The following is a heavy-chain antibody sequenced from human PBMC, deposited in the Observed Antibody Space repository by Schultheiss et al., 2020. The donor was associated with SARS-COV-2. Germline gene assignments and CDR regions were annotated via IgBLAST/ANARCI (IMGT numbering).Heavy chain of an antibody. CDR3: ARARRGGGRDYYYYGMDV. CDR2: IYYSGST. V-gene: IGHV4-31*03. J-gene: IGHJ6*02. Sequence: LRLSCTVSGGSISSGGYYWSWIRQHPGKGLEWIGYIYYSGSTYYNPSLKSRVTISVDTSKNQFSLKLSSVTAADTAVYYCARARRGGGRDYYYYGMDVWGQGTTVTVSS. D-gene: IGHD2-15*01. CDR1: GGSISSGGYY.